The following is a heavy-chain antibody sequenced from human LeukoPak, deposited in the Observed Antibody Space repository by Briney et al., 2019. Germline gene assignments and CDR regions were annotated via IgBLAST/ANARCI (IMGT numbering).Heavy chain of an antibody. D-gene: IGHD3-10*01. CDR3: TRAARSGYSYGWSFDF. V-gene: IGHV3-13*01. CDR2: IGTAGDT. CDR1: GFTFSNYD. Sequence: GGSLRLSCATSGFTFSNYDMHWVRQVTGKGLEWVSGIGTAGDTYYPGSVKGRFTISRENAKNFLYLQMNSLRAGDTAVYYCTRAARSGYSYGWSFDFWGQGTLATVSS. J-gene: IGHJ4*02.